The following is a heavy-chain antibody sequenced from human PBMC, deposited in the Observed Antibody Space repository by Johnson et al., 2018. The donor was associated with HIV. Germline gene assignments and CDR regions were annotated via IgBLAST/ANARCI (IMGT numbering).Heavy chain of an antibody. V-gene: IGHV3-23*04. J-gene: IGHJ3*02. D-gene: IGHD3-22*01. CDR1: GFTFSSYA. CDR3: AKDPYDSSGYRRDAFDI. CDR2: ISGSGGST. Sequence: VLSVESGGGLVQPGGSLRLSCAASGFTFSSYAMSWVRQAPGKGLEWVSAISGSGGSTYYAYSLKGRFTISRDNSKNTLYLQMNSLRAEDTAVYYCAKDPYDSSGYRRDAFDIWGQGTMVTVSS.